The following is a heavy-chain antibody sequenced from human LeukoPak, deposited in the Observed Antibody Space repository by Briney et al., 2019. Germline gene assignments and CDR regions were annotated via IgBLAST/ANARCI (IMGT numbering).Heavy chain of an antibody. Sequence: GASVKVSCKASGGTFSSYAISWVRQAPGQGLEWMGGIIPILGIANYAQKFQGRVTITADKSTSTAYMELSSLRSEDTAVYYCARDIAVAGTRNFDYWGQGTLVTVSS. D-gene: IGHD6-19*01. CDR1: GGTFSSYA. V-gene: IGHV1-69*10. CDR3: ARDIAVAGTRNFDY. J-gene: IGHJ4*02. CDR2: IIPILGIA.